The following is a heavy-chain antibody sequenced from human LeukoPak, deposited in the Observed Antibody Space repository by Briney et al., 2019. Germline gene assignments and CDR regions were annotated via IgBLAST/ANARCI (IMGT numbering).Heavy chain of an antibody. V-gene: IGHV3-48*01. Sequence: GGSLRLSCAASGFTFSSYGMNWVRQAPGKGLEWLSYLSNTGNIHYAQSVKDRFTISRDNAKNSPYLQMDGLRVEDTAVYYCARRGDTPMIGDHWGQGILVTVAS. J-gene: IGHJ4*02. CDR3: ARRGDTPMIGDH. D-gene: IGHD5-18*01. CDR2: LSNTGNI. CDR1: GFTFSSYG.